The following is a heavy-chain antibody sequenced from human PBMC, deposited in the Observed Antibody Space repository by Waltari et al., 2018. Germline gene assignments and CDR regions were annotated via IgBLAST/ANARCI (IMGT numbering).Heavy chain of an antibody. J-gene: IGHJ4*02. CDR1: GFTFSRYW. CDR2: INYDGSQK. V-gene: IGHV3-7*01. Sequence: EVQLVESGGGLVQHGGSLRLSCGASGFTFSRYWMSWVRQTPGKVLEWVANINYDGSQKYYVDSVKGRFTISRDNAKNSVYLQMNSLRVEDTAVYYCAKSRGFEYWGQGTLITVSS. CDR3: AKSRGFEY. D-gene: IGHD2-2*01.